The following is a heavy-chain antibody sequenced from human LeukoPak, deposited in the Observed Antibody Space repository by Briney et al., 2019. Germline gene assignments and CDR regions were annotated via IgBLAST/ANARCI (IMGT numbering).Heavy chain of an antibody. J-gene: IGHJ6*02. CDR1: GGSISSGGYY. CDR3: ARDFKRFTYGMDV. Sequence: KSSETLSLTCTVSGGSISSGGYYWSWIRQHSGKGLEWIGYIYYSGSTYYNPSLKSRVTISVDTSKNQFSLKLSSVTAADTAVYYCARDFKRFTYGMDVWGQGTTVTVSS. CDR2: IYYSGST. D-gene: IGHD3-3*01. V-gene: IGHV4-31*03.